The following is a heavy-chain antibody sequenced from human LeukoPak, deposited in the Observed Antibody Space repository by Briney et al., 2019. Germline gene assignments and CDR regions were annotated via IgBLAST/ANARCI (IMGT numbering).Heavy chain of an antibody. Sequence: GGSLRLSCATSGFTFTTYAMHWVRQAPGKGLEYVSGISSNGGSTYYANSVKGRFTISRDNSKNTLYLQMGSLRAEDMAVYYCARDVGGSSGDYWGQGTLVTVSS. CDR1: GFTFTTYA. J-gene: IGHJ4*02. CDR3: ARDVGGSSGDY. D-gene: IGHD1-26*01. CDR2: ISSNGGST. V-gene: IGHV3-64*01.